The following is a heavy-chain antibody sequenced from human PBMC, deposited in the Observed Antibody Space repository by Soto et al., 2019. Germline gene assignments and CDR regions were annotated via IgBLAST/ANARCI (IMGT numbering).Heavy chain of an antibody. Sequence: HPGGSLRLSCTASGFTFGDYAMSWFRQAPGKGLEWVGFIRSKAYGGTTEYAASVKGRFTISRDDSKSIAYLQMNSLKTEDTAVYYCTRVYAHDILTGYYTGHDAFDIWGQGTMVTVSS. D-gene: IGHD3-9*01. CDR2: IRSKAYGGTT. CDR1: GFTFGDYA. CDR3: TRVYAHDILTGYYTGHDAFDI. V-gene: IGHV3-49*03. J-gene: IGHJ3*02.